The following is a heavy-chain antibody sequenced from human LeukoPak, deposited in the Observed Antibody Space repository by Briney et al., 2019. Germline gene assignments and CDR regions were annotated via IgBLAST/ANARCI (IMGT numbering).Heavy chain of an antibody. V-gene: IGHV1-2*02. J-gene: IGHJ4*02. D-gene: IGHD2-2*01. CDR2: INPNSGGT. CDR3: ARLYCSSSSRYSDY. CDR1: GYTFTDYY. Sequence: GASVKVSCKASGYTFTDYYMHWVRQAPGQGLEWMGWINPNSGGTNYAQKFQGRVTMTRDTSISTAYMELSRLRSDDTAVYYCARLYCSSSSRYSDYWGQGTLVTVSS.